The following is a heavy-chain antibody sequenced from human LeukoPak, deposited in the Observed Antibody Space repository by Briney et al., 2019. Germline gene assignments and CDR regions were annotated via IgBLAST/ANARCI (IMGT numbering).Heavy chain of an antibody. CDR3: ARDPERGLGGDYFDY. D-gene: IGHD1-14*01. CDR1: GFTFSSYA. CDR2: ISYDGSNK. J-gene: IGHJ4*02. Sequence: PGGSLRLSCAASGFTFSSYAMHWVRQAPGKGLEWVAVISYDGSNKYYADSVKGRFTVSRDNSKNTLYLQMNSLRAEDTAVYYCARDPERGLGGDYFDYWGQGTLVTVSS. V-gene: IGHV3-30-3*01.